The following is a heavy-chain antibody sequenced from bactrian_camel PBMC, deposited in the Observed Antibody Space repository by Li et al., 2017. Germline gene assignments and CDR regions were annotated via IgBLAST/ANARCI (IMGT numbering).Heavy chain of an antibody. J-gene: IGHJ4*01. D-gene: IGHD2*01. CDR3: AADPAPYGGSRVCLSTYDY. V-gene: IGHV3S40*01. CDR1: GYFGSRYC. Sequence: DVQLVESGGGLVQAGGSLRLSCTASGYFGSRYCLAWFRQAPGAEREGVAAIYLGGGSTYYANSVKGRFTISQDNVRNTVYLHMDNLKPEDTAMYYCAADPAPYGGSRVCLSTYDYWGQGTQVTVS. CDR2: IYLGGGST.